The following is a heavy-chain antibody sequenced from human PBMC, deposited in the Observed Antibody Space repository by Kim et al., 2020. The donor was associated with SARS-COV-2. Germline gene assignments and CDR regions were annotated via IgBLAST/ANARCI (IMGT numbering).Heavy chain of an antibody. CDR3: ARDGSCGGDCPPLWYFDL. CDR2: IWYDGSNK. D-gene: IGHD2-21*02. Sequence: GGSLRLSCAASGFTFSSYGMHWVRQAPGKGLEWVAVIWYDGSNKYYADSVKGRFTISRDNSKNTLYLQMNSLRAEDTAVYYCARDGSCGGDCPPLWYFDLWGRGTLVTVSS. V-gene: IGHV3-33*08. J-gene: IGHJ2*01. CDR1: GFTFSSYG.